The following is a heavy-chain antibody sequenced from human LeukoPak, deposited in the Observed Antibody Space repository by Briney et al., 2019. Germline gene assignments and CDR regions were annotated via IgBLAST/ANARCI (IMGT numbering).Heavy chain of an antibody. D-gene: IGHD3-16*02. CDR1: GGSFSGYY. V-gene: IGHV4-34*01. CDR2: INHSGST. Sequence: SETLSLTCAVYGGSFSGYYWSWIRQPPGKGLEWIGEINHSGSTNYNPSLKSRVTISVDTSKNQFSLKLSSVTAADTGVYYCARAGYVWGSYRLYYFDYWGQGTLVTVSS. CDR3: ARAGYVWGSYRLYYFDY. J-gene: IGHJ4*02.